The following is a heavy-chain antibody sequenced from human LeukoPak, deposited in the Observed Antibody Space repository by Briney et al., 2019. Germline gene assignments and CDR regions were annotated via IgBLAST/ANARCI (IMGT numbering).Heavy chain of an antibody. CDR3: VSFYETY. J-gene: IGHJ4*02. Sequence: QAVGSLRLSCAASGSYWMHWVRQAPGKGLVWVSHINSDGSWTSYADSVKGRFTISKDNAKNTVYLQMNNLRAEDTAVYYCVSFYETYWGRGTLVTVSS. D-gene: IGHD2/OR15-2a*01. CDR1: GSYW. V-gene: IGHV3-74*01. CDR2: INSDGSWT.